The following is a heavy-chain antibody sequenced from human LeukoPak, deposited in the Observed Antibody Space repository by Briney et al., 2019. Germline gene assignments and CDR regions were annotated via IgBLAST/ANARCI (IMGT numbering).Heavy chain of an antibody. D-gene: IGHD2-2*01. CDR2: INTNTGNP. CDR3: AREIGYCSSTSCGPSYYYYGMDV. V-gene: IGHV7-4-1*01. J-gene: IGHJ6*02. CDR1: GYTFTSYA. Sequence: GASVKVSCKASGYTFTSYAMNWVRQAPGQGLEWMGWINTNTGNPTYAQGFTGRFVFSLDTSVSTAYLQICSLKAEDTAVYYCAREIGYCSSTSCGPSYYYYGMDVWGQGTTVTVSS.